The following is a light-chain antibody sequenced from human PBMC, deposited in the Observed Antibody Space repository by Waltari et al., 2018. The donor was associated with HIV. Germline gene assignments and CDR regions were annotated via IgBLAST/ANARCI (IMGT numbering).Light chain of an antibody. Sequence: EIVLTQSPATLSLSPGARATLSCRASQSVSTYLAWYQQKPGQAPSLLIYGASTRATGIPARFSGSGSGTDFTLTIRSLEPGDFGVYYCHQRSNWPITFGQGTRLEIK. J-gene: IGKJ5*01. CDR2: GAS. V-gene: IGKV3-11*01. CDR3: HQRSNWPIT. CDR1: QSVSTY.